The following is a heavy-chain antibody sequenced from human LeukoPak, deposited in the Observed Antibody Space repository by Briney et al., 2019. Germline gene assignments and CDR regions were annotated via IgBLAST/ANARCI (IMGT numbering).Heavy chain of an antibody. V-gene: IGHV3-30*02. Sequence: GGSLRLSCAASGFSFSSYGMHWVRQAPGKGLEWVAFIRYDGSNKYYADSVKGRFTISRDSSKNTVYLQMNSLRAEDAAVYYCAKGANWNGLYYLDYWGQGTLVTVSS. CDR1: GFSFSSYG. D-gene: IGHD1-20*01. CDR3: AKGANWNGLYYLDY. CDR2: IRYDGSNK. J-gene: IGHJ4*02.